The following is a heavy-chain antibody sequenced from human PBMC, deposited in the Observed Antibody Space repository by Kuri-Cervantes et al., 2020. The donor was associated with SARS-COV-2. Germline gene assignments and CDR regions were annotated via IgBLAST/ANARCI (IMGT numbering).Heavy chain of an antibody. Sequence: GESLKISCAASGFTFSSYAMNWVRQAPGKGLEWVSSISSSSRYIYYADSVKGRFTISRDNAKNSLYLQMNSLRAEDTAVYYCARELGGGSVWSQGTLVTVSS. V-gene: IGHV3-21*01. CDR2: ISSSSRYI. J-gene: IGHJ4*02. CDR1: GFTFSSYA. CDR3: ARELGGGSV. D-gene: IGHD2-15*01.